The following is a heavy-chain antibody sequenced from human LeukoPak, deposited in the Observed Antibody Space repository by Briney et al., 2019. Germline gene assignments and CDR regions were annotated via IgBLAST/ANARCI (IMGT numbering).Heavy chain of an antibody. J-gene: IGHJ3*02. CDR2: INPNSGDT. CDR3: ARGPTLGLDI. V-gene: IGHV1-2*02. CDR1: GYTFTAYY. Sequence: ASVKVSCKASGYTFTAYYIHWERQAPGQGLEWMGWINPNSGDTTLLQRFQGRVTMTRDTSIITAYMELSSLTSDDTGMYYCARGPTLGLDIWGQGTMVTVSS.